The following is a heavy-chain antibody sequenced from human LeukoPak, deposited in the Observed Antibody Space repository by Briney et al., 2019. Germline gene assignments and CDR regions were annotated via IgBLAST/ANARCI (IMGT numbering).Heavy chain of an antibody. V-gene: IGHV4-61*01. CDR1: GGSVNDNNYY. Sequence: SETLSLTCTVSGGSVNDNNYYWSWIRQPPGEALEWLGYIYYSGSTTYNPSLKSRVTISVDTSKNQFSLKMFSVTAADTAVFYCARMYSTYWYYFDYWGQGIQVTVSS. CDR3: ARMYSTYWYYFDY. D-gene: IGHD1-26*01. J-gene: IGHJ4*02. CDR2: IYYSGST.